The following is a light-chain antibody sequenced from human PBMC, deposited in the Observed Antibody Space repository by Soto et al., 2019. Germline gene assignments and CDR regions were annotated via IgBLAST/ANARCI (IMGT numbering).Light chain of an antibody. CDR3: SSYTAISSPAYV. CDR2: EVS. V-gene: IGLV2-14*01. J-gene: IGLJ1*01. CDR1: SSDVGAYNY. Sequence: QSTLTQPASVSGSPGQSVTISCTGTSSDVGAYNYVSWYQQHPGKAPKFMIYEVSNRPSGISDRFSGSKSGNTASLTISGLQADDDADYYCSSYTAISSPAYVFGAGTKLTVL.